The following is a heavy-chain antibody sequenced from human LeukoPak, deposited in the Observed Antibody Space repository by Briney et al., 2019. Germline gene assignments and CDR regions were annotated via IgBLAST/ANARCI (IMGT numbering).Heavy chain of an antibody. CDR3: ARGGSTVVTNIDY. J-gene: IGHJ4*02. CDR1: GGSISSYY. V-gene: IGHV4-59*01. Sequence: SETLSLTCTVSGGSISSYYCSWIRQPPGKGLEWIGYIYYSGSTNYNPSLKSRVTISVDTSKNQFSLKLSSVTSADTAVYYCARGGSTVVTNIDYWGQGTLVTVSS. D-gene: IGHD4-23*01. CDR2: IYYSGST.